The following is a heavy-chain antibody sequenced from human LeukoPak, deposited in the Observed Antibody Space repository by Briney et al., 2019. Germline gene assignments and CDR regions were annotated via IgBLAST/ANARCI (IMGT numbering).Heavy chain of an antibody. Sequence: SETLSLTCTVSGGSINSYYWSWIRQPPGKGLEWIGYIYYSGSTNYNPSLKSRVTISVDTSKNQFSLKLSSVTAADTAVYYCARDGIAVAGIDIWGQGTMVTVSS. CDR1: GGSINSYY. CDR3: ARDGIAVAGIDI. D-gene: IGHD6-19*01. CDR2: IYYSGST. J-gene: IGHJ3*02. V-gene: IGHV4-59*01.